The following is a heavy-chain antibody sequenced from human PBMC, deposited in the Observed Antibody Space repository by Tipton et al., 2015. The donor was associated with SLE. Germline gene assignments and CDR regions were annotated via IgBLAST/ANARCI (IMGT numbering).Heavy chain of an antibody. D-gene: IGHD3-10*01. CDR2: INHSGST. J-gene: IGHJ4*02. CDR3: ARGGDYYGSGNSGYFDY. Sequence: LRLSCAVYGGSFSGYYWSWIRQPPGKGLEWIGEINHSGSTNYNPSLKSRVTISVDTSKNQFSLKLSSVTAADTAVYYCARGGDYYGSGNSGYFDYWGQGTLVTVSS. CDR1: GGSFSGYY. V-gene: IGHV4-34*01.